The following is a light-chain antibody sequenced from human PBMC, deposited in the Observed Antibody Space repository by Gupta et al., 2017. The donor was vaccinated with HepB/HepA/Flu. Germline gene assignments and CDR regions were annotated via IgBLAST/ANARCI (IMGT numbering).Light chain of an antibody. CDR3: QSYDSSLSGLL. CDR1: SSNIGAGYH. J-gene: IGLJ3*02. Sequence: QPVLTLPPSLSAAPGHRGSTSCTGCSSNIGAGYHVHWYQQLPGTAPKLLIYGNSNRPSGVPARFSGSKSGTTASLAITGLQAEDEADYYCQSYDSSLSGLLFGGGTKLTVL. V-gene: IGLV1-40*01. CDR2: GNS.